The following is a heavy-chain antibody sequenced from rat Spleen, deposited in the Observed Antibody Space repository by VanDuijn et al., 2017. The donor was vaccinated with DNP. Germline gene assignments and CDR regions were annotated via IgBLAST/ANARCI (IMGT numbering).Heavy chain of an antibody. CDR1: GFTFSDYD. CDR2: ISTSGSRT. Sequence: EVHLVESGGGLVQPGRSLKLSCTASGFTFSDYDMAWVRQAPKKGLEWVATISTSGSRTYYPDSVKGRFTISRDNAKSSLYLQMNSLKSEDTATYYCARQSNWVDYWGQGVMVTVSS. J-gene: IGHJ2*01. CDR3: ARQSNWVDY. V-gene: IGHV5-7*01. D-gene: IGHD5-1*01.